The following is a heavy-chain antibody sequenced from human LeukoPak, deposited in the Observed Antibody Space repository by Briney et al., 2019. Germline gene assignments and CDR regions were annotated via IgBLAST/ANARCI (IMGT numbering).Heavy chain of an antibody. CDR2: ITASCGNT. J-gene: IGHJ4*02. D-gene: IGHD5-18*01. V-gene: IGHV3-23*01. CDR3: AKGNGYSYGRYYFDY. CDR1: GFTVRSNY. Sequence: PGGSLRLSCAASGFTVRSNYMSWVRQAPGKGLEWVSAITASCGNTYYADYVKGRFTISRDNSKNTLYLQVKSLRDEDTAVYYCAKGNGYSYGRYYFDYWGQGTLVTVSS.